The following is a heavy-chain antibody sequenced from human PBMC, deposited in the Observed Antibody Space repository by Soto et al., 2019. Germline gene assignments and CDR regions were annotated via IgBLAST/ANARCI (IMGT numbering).Heavy chain of an antibody. D-gene: IGHD6-6*01. CDR1: GFTFSNFA. CDR2: VSHDGKRT. CDR3: AKGGFYSSSSNLTALG. Sequence: LKISCAVSGFTFSNFAMHWIRQAPGKGLVWVAMVSHDGKRTYYADSVKGRFTVSRDNSMKKWYVQMTSLRPEDKAVYYCAKGGFYSSSSNLTALGWGQGALVTVSS. V-gene: IGHV3-30*04. J-gene: IGHJ4*02.